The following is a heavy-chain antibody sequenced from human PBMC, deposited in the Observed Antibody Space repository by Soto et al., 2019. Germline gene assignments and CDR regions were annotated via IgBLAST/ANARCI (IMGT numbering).Heavy chain of an antibody. V-gene: IGHV3-23*01. CDR2: ITGSGSST. J-gene: IGHJ3*02. CDR1: GFTFSSYA. Sequence: EVQLLESGGGLVQPGGSLRLSCAASGFTFSSYAMSWVRQDPGKGLEWVSGITGSGSSTYYADSVKGRFTISRDNSKNKLDLQMNSLRAEDTAVYYCAKGRYSSRSDAFDIRGQGTVVTASS. D-gene: IGHD6-13*01. CDR3: AKGRYSSRSDAFDI.